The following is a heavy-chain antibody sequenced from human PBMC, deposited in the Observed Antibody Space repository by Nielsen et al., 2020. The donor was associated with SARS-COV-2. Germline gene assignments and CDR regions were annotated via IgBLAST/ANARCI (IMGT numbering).Heavy chain of an antibody. CDR1: GGTFSSYA. D-gene: IGHD1-26*01. J-gene: IGHJ5*02. V-gene: IGHV1-69*05. CDR3: ARGAWLDP. CDR2: IIPIFGTA. Sequence: SVKVSCKASGGTFSSYAISWVRQAPGQGLEWMGGIIPIFGTANYAQKFQGRVSMTRDTSTSTVSMELRSLRSEDTAVYYCARGAWLDPWGQGTLVSVSS.